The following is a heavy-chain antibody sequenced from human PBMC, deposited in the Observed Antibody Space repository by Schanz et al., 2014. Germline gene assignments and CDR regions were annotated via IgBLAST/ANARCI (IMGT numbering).Heavy chain of an antibody. Sequence: EVQLVESVGGLVQPGGSLRLSCAASGFTFSTYWMSWVRQAPGKGLEWVANIKQDESERSYVDSVKGRFTISRDNAKNSLYLQMNSLRAEDTAVYYCARDKGGYYPFDYWGQGTLVTVSS. D-gene: IGHD3-3*01. V-gene: IGHV3-7*01. CDR1: GFTFSTYW. CDR2: IKQDESER. J-gene: IGHJ4*02. CDR3: ARDKGGYYPFDY.